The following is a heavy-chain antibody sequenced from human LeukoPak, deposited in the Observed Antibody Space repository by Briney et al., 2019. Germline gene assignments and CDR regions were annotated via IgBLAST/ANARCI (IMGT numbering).Heavy chain of an antibody. V-gene: IGHV3-9*01. CDR1: GFTFDDYA. CDR2: ISWNSGSI. Sequence: GGSLRLSCAASGFTFDDYAMHWVRQAPGKGLEWVSGISWNSGSIGYADSVKGRFTISRDNAKNSLYLQTNSLRAEDTALYYCAKGPTVTLYYFDYWGQGTLVTVSS. J-gene: IGHJ4*02. CDR3: AKGPTVTLYYFDY. D-gene: IGHD4-17*01.